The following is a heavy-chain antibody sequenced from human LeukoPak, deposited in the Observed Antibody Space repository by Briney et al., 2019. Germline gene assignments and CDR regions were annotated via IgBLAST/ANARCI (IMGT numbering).Heavy chain of an antibody. CDR1: GFTFNNVW. D-gene: IGHD1-26*01. CDR2: IKIKTDGGTI. V-gene: IGHV3-15*01. CDR3: TRISGSSSGPFDY. Sequence: PGGSLRLSCAASGFTFNNVWMNWVRQAPGKGLEWVGRIKIKTDGGTIEYGAPVKGRFTISRDDSKNTLYLQMNTLETEDTGVYYCTRISGSSSGPFDYWGQGSLVTVSS. J-gene: IGHJ4*02.